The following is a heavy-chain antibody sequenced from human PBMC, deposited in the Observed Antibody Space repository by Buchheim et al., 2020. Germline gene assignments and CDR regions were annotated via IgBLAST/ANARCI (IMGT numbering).Heavy chain of an antibody. CDR2: IWYDGSNK. J-gene: IGHJ6*02. D-gene: IGHD2-2*01. CDR1: GFTFSSYG. V-gene: IGHV3-33*06. CDR3: AKESCSSTSCYYYYYYGMDV. Sequence: QVQLVESGGGVVQPGRSLRLSCAASGFTFSSYGMHWVRQAPGKGLEWVAVIWYDGSNKYYADSVKGRFTISRDNSKNTLYLQMNSLRAEDTAVYYCAKESCSSTSCYYYYYYGMDVWGQGTT.